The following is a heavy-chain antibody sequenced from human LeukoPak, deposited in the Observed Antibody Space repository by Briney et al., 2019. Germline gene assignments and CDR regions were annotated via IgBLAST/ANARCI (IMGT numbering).Heavy chain of an antibody. CDR2: MNPNSGNT. J-gene: IGHJ4*02. D-gene: IGHD3-22*01. V-gene: IGHV1-8*01. CDR3: ARTYYDSSGYYPFDY. CDR1: GYTFTSYD. Sequence: ASVKVSCKASGYTFTSYDINWVRQATGQGLEWMGWMNPNSGNTGYAQKFQGRVTMTRNTSISAAYMELSSLRSEDTAVYYCARTYYDSSGYYPFDYWGQGTLVTASS.